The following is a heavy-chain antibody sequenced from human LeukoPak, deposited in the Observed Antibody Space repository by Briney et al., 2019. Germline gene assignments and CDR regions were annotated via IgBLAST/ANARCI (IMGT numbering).Heavy chain of an antibody. CDR3: ARGRRGSSSRPNFDY. CDR2: INHSGST. V-gene: IGHV4-34*01. D-gene: IGHD6-13*01. CDR1: GGSFSGYY. Sequence: ASETLSLTCAVYGGSFSGYYWSWIRQPPGKGLEWIWEINHSGSTNYNPSLKSRVTISVDTSKNQFSLKLSSVTAADTAVYYCARGRRGSSSRPNFDYWGQGTLVTVSS. J-gene: IGHJ4*02.